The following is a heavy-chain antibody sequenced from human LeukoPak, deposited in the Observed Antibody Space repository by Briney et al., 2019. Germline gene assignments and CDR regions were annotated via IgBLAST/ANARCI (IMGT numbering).Heavy chain of an antibody. D-gene: IGHD3-16*02. CDR1: GFTFSSYW. CDR3: AKDSYYDYIWGSYRYTNKFDY. J-gene: IGHJ4*02. V-gene: IGHV3-23*01. Sequence: GGSLRLSCAASGFTFSSYWMSWVRQAPGKGLEWVSAISGSGSSTYYADSVKGRFTVSRGNSKNTLYLQMNSLRAEDTAVYCAKDSYYDYIWGSYRYTNKFDYWGQGTLVTVSS. CDR2: ISGSGSST.